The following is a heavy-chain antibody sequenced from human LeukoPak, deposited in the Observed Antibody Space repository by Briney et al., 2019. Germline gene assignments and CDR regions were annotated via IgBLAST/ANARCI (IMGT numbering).Heavy chain of an antibody. CDR2: ISYDGSNK. Sequence: GGSLRLSCAASGFTFSSYAMHWVRQAPGKGLEWVAVISYDGSNKYYADSVKGRFTISRDNSKNTPYLQMNSLRAEDTAVYYCARDGGAVGYCSGGSCYRRDYYYYGMDVWGQGTTVTVSS. D-gene: IGHD2-15*01. CDR1: GFTFSSYA. J-gene: IGHJ6*02. CDR3: ARDGGAVGYCSGGSCYRRDYYYYGMDV. V-gene: IGHV3-30*04.